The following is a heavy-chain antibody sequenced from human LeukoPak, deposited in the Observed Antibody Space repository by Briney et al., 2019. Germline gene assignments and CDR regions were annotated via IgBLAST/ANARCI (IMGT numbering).Heavy chain of an antibody. Sequence: SETLSLTCTVSGGSISSYYWSWIRQPPGKGLEWIGYIYYIGSTNYNPSLKTRVTISVDTSKNQFSLKLSSVTVADTAIYYCARGVGDDYGDYWGQGTLVTVSS. D-gene: IGHD2-21*01. CDR3: ARGVGDDYGDY. J-gene: IGHJ4*02. CDR1: GGSISSYY. V-gene: IGHV4-59*01. CDR2: IYYIGST.